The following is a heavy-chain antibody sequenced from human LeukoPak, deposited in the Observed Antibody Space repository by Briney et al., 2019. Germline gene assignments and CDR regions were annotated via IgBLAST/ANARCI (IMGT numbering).Heavy chain of an antibody. CDR1: GGSLSSSSYY. V-gene: IGHV4-39*01. CDR2: MYYSGST. Sequence: SETLSLTCTVSGGSLSSSSYYWGWIRQPPGKGLEWIGSMYYSGSTYYKSSLKSRVTISVDTSKNQFSLKLTSVTAADTAVYYCANAASYSVDYWGQGTLVTVSS. D-gene: IGHD1-26*01. J-gene: IGHJ4*02. CDR3: ANAASYSVDY.